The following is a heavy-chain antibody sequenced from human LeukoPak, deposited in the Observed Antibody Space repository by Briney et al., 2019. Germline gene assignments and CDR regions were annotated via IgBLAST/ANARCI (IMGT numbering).Heavy chain of an antibody. Sequence: ASVKVSCKTSGYSFTSYYMHWVRQAPGQGLEWMGMIYPRDGSTSYAQKFQGRVTVTRDTSTSTVHMELSGLRSEDTAVYYCARDQEGFDYWGQGTLVTVSS. J-gene: IGHJ4*02. CDR3: ARDQEGFDY. CDR1: GYSFTSYY. CDR2: IYPRDGST. V-gene: IGHV1-46*01.